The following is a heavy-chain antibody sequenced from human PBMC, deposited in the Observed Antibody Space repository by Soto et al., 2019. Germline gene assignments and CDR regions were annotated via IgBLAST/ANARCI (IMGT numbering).Heavy chain of an antibody. CDR1: GASMNSYH. D-gene: IGHD6-13*01. V-gene: IGHV4-4*07. CDR3: ARDQGVAAAGITWFDP. Sequence: QVQLQASGPGLVKPSETLSLTCTVSGASMNSYHWSWIRQPAGKGREGIGHIHSSGSTNYNPSLKSRVTMSVDTSKNQFSLRLMSLTAADTAVYYCARDQGVAAAGITWFDPWGQGSLVTVSS. CDR2: IHSSGST. J-gene: IGHJ5*02.